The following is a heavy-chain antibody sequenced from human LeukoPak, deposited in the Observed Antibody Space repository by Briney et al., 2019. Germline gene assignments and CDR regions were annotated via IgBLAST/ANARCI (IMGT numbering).Heavy chain of an antibody. CDR3: ARDSGERGSGSYLIAY. Sequence: ASVTVSCKASGYTFTGYYMHWVRQAPGQGLECMGCINPNSGGTNYAQKFQGRVTMTRDTSISTAYMELRRLRSDDTAVYYCARDSGERGSGSYLIAYWGQGTLVTVSS. CDR2: INPNSGGT. D-gene: IGHD3-10*01. CDR1: GYTFTGYY. J-gene: IGHJ4*02. V-gene: IGHV1-2*02.